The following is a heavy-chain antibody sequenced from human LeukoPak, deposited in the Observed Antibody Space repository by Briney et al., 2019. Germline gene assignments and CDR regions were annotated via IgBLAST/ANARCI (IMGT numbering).Heavy chain of an antibody. D-gene: IGHD5-12*01. V-gene: IGHV4-59*01. CDR2: ISYSGST. Sequence: SETLSLTCTVSGGSLSPYYWSWIRQSPGKGLEWIGYISYSGSTNYNPSLKSRVTISVDTSKNQFSLKLSSVTAADTAMYYCARVSGYDWESFYDYWGQGSLVTVSS. J-gene: IGHJ4*02. CDR3: ARVSGYDWESFYDY. CDR1: GGSLSPYY.